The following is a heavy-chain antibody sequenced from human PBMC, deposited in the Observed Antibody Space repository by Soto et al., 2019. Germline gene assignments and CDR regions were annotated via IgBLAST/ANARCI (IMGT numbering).Heavy chain of an antibody. J-gene: IGHJ3*02. V-gene: IGHV1-18*01. D-gene: IGHD2-8*01. Sequence: ASVKVSCKASGYTFSKYGISWVRQAPGQGLEYMGWISGYIDHTHYAQNHQGRDTLTTDRSTSTAYMELRSLRFDDTAVYFCAREGTSGHAFDIWGQGTMVTVSS. CDR3: AREGTSGHAFDI. CDR2: ISGYIDHT. CDR1: GYTFSKYG.